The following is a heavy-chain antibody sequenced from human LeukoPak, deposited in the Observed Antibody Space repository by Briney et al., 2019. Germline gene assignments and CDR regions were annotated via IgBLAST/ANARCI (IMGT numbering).Heavy chain of an antibody. V-gene: IGHV3-7*01. J-gene: IGHJ1*01. D-gene: IGHD3-22*01. CDR2: IKTDGSEK. Sequence: AGGSLRLSCEGSGFTFSNYWMGWVRQAPGKGLQWVANIKTDGSEKYYVDSVEGRFTISRDNAKNSLYLQMNSLRAEDTAVYYCATYSSLNRREFQYWGQGTLLTVSS. CDR3: ATYSSLNRREFQY. CDR1: GFTFSNYW.